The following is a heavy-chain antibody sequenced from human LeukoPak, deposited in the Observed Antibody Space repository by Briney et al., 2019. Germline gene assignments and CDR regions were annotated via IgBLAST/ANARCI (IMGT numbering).Heavy chain of an antibody. CDR2: IYHSGST. Sequence: SETLSLTCTVSGYSISSGYYWGWIRQPPGNGLEWIGSIYHSGSTYYNPSLKSRVTISVDTSKNQFSLKLSSVTAADTAVYYCARDSMAAAHYDYWGQGTLVTVSS. J-gene: IGHJ4*02. D-gene: IGHD6-13*01. CDR3: ARDSMAAAHYDY. CDR1: GYSISSGYY. V-gene: IGHV4-38-2*02.